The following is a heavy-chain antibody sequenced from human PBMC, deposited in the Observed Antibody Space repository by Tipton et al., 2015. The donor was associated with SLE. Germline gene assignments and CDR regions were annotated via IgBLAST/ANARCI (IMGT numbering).Heavy chain of an antibody. CDR2: ISYSGST. D-gene: IGHD2-21*02. J-gene: IGHJ3*01. CDR1: GGSLSSYY. CDR3: ARWGMTAIWGFDL. V-gene: IGHV4-59*01. Sequence: TLSLTCTVSGGSLSSYYWSWIRQPPGKGLGWIGYISYSGSTNYNPSLKSRVTMSVDTSKNQISLKLTSMTTADTAVYYCARWGMTAIWGFDLWGLGTMVTVSS.